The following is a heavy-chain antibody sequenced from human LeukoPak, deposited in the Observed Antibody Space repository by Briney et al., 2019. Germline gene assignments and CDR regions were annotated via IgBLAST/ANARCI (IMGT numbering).Heavy chain of an antibody. CDR1: GFTFSSYG. CDR3: AKRAGSSGYYDDAFDI. CDR2: ISYGGSNK. J-gene: IGHJ3*02. V-gene: IGHV3-30*18. Sequence: PGGSLRLSCAASGFTFSSYGMHWVRQAPGKGLEWVAVISYGGSNKYYADPVKGRFTISRDNSKNTLYLQMNSLRAEDTAVYYCAKRAGSSGYYDDAFDIWGQGTMVTVSS. D-gene: IGHD3-22*01.